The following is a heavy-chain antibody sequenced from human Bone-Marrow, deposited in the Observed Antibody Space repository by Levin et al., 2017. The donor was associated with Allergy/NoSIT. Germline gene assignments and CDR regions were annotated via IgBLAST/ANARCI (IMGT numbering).Heavy chain of an antibody. CDR2: FDPEDGET. V-gene: IGHV1-24*01. Sequence: ASVKVSCKVSGYTLTELSMHWVRQAPGKGLEWMGGFDPEDGETIYAQKFQGRVTMTEDTSTDTAYMELSSLRSEDTAVYYCVFYCSSTSCYTGKIPSLSEVVHRANWFDPWGQGTLVTVSS. CDR1: GYTLTELS. CDR3: VFYCSSTSCYTGKIPSLSEVVHRANWFDP. D-gene: IGHD2-2*02. J-gene: IGHJ5*02.